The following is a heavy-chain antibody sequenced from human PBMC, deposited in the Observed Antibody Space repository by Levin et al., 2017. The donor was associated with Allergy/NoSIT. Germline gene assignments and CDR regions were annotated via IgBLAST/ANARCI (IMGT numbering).Heavy chain of an antibody. CDR2: IIPILGIA. CDR1: GGTFSSYA. D-gene: IGHD3-22*01. Sequence: VASVKVSCKASGGTFSSYAISWVRQAPGQGLEWMGRIIPILGIANYAQKFQGRVTITADKSTSTAYMELSSLRSEDTAVYYCARDSPNSRILDSRFGAFDIWGQGTMVTVSS. V-gene: IGHV1-69*04. CDR3: ARDSPNSRILDSRFGAFDI. J-gene: IGHJ3*02.